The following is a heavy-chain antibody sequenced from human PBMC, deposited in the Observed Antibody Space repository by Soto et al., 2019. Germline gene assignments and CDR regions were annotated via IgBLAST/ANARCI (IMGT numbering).Heavy chain of an antibody. V-gene: IGHV1-18*01. Sequence: ASVKVSCKASGYTFTSYGISWVRQAPGQGLEWMGWISAYNGNTNYAQKLQGRVTMTTDTPTSTAYMELRSLRSDDTAVYYCARASVYMGVAGSGAFDIWGKGTMVTVSS. D-gene: IGHD6-19*01. CDR2: ISAYNGNT. CDR3: ARASVYMGVAGSGAFDI. J-gene: IGHJ3*02. CDR1: GYTFTSYG.